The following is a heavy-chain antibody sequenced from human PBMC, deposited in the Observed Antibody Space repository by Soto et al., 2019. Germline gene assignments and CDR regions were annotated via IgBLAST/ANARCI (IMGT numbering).Heavy chain of an antibody. V-gene: IGHV3-15*07. Sequence: EVQLVESGGGLVKPGGSLRLSCVASGFPFSNAWINWVRQVPGKGLEWVGRVKSKTDGGSSDYAAAVKGRFAVSRDDSRHIVYLQMNSLKIEDTGVYYCTMDSRTTLPEIRFDYWGHGTQVTVSS. CDR1: GFPFSNAW. J-gene: IGHJ4*01. CDR2: VKSKTDGGSS. CDR3: TMDSRTTLPEIRFDY. D-gene: IGHD1-26*01.